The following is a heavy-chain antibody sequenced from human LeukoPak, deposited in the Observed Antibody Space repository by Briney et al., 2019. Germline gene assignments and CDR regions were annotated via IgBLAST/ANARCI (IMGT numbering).Heavy chain of an antibody. D-gene: IGHD6-19*01. CDR3: ARDRAVIAVAGTIFDY. Sequence: PGGSLRLSCSASGFTFTTYGMNWVRQAPGKGLEWVSGIGGSGVRTYYADSVKGRFTISRDNSKNTLYLQMNSLRAEDTAVYYCARDRAVIAVAGTIFDYWGQGTLVTVSS. CDR1: GFTFTTYG. V-gene: IGHV3-23*01. J-gene: IGHJ4*02. CDR2: IGGSGVRT.